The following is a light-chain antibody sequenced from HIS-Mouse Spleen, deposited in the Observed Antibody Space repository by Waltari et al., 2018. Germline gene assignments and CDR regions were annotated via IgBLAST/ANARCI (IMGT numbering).Light chain of an antibody. CDR2: EDS. J-gene: IGLJ2*01. Sequence: SYELTQPPSVSVSPGQTARITCSGDALPKTYAYWYQQKSGQAPVLVIYEDSKRPSGIPERGSGSSSGTMATLTISGAQVEDEADYYCYSTDSSGNHRVFGGGTKLTVL. CDR3: YSTDSSGNHRV. V-gene: IGLV3-10*01. CDR1: ALPKTY.